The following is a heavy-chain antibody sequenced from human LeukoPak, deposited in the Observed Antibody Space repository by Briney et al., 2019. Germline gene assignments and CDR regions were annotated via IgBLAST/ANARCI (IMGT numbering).Heavy chain of an antibody. CDR1: GFTFDDYA. Sequence: GGSLRLSCAASGFTFDDYAMHWVRQAPGKGLEWVSLISWDGGSTYYADSVKGRFTISRDNSKNSLYLQMNSLRAEDTAVYYCARERGAGLSSSWVDFWGQGTLVTVSS. D-gene: IGHD6-13*01. CDR2: ISWDGGST. V-gene: IGHV3-43D*03. J-gene: IGHJ4*02. CDR3: ARERGAGLSSSWVDF.